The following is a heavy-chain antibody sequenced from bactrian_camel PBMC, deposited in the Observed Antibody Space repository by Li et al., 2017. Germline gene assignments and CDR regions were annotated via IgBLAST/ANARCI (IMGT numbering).Heavy chain of an antibody. CDR2: ISTDGGST. V-gene: IGHV3S54*01. J-gene: IGHJ4*01. CDR3: AEGRGSRGEHCYSLNY. D-gene: IGHD6*01. Sequence: HVQLVESGGGSVQAGGSLRLSCAASGHTYNYNFMGWFRQAPGKEREGVAAISTDGGSTYYADSVKGRFTISQDIAKRTVYLQMNNLQPEDTATYYCAEGRGSRGEHCYSLNYWGQGTQVTVS. CDR1: GHTYNYNF.